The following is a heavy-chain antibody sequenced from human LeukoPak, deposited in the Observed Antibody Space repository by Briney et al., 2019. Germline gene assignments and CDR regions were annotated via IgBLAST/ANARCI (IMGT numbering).Heavy chain of an antibody. V-gene: IGHV4-34*01. D-gene: IGHD5-12*01. J-gene: IGHJ4*02. CDR2: INHSGST. CDR1: GGSFSGYY. Sequence: SETLSLTCAVYGGSFSGYYWSWIRQPPGKGLEWIGEINHSGSTNYNPSLKSRVTISVDTSKNQFSLKLSSVTAADTAVYYCARVGWWLRKYYFDYWGRGTLVTVSS. CDR3: ARVGWWLRKYYFDY.